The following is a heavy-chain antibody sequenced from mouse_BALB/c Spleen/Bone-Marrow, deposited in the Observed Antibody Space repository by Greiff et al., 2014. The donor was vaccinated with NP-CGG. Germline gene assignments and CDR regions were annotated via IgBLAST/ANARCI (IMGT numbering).Heavy chain of an antibody. Sequence: VKLMESGAELARPGASVKLSCKASGYTFTSYWVQWVKQRPGQGLEWIGAIYPGDGDTRYTQKFKGKATLTADKSSSTAYMQLSSLASEDSAVYYCASQGDYGSFDYWGQGTTLTVSS. CDR1: GYTFTSYW. J-gene: IGHJ2*01. CDR3: ASQGDYGSFDY. CDR2: IYPGDGDT. D-gene: IGHD1-1*02. V-gene: IGHV1-87*01.